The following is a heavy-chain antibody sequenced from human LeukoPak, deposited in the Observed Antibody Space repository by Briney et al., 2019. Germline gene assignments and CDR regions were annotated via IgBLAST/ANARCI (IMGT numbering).Heavy chain of an antibody. J-gene: IGHJ4*02. D-gene: IGHD3-10*01. CDR1: GYTFTSYY. Sequence: ASVTVSCKASGYTFTSYYMHWVRQAPGQGLEWMGIINPSGGSTSYAQKFQGRVTMTRDTSTSTVYMELSSLRSEDTAVYYCARVGGGFGGTYWGQGTLVTVSS. V-gene: IGHV1-46*01. CDR3: ARVGGGFGGTY. CDR2: INPSGGST.